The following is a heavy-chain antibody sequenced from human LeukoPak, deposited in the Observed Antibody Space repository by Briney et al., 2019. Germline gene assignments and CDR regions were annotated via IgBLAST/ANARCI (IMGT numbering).Heavy chain of an antibody. CDR2: IYYSGST. V-gene: IGHV4-59*01. D-gene: IGHD2-15*01. CDR3: ARDSGDCSGGSCYPYYFDY. J-gene: IGHJ4*02. CDR1: GGSISSYY. Sequence: SETLSLTCTVSGGSISSYYWSWIRQPPGKGLEWIGYIYYSGSTNYNPSLKSRVTISVDTSKNQFSLKLSSVTAADTAVYYCARDSGDCSGGSCYPYYFDYWGQGTLVTVSS.